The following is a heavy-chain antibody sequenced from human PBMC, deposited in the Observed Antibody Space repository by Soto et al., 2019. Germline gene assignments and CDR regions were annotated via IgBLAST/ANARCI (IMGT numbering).Heavy chain of an antibody. CDR2: ISYDGSYK. J-gene: IGHJ4*02. CDR1: GFTFNIHG. CDR3: ANVKERDYYDSSGPV. V-gene: IGHV3-30*18. Sequence: QVQLVESGGGVVQPGRSLRLSCAASGFTFNIHGMHWVRQAPGKGLEWVAAISYDGSYKYYTDSVKGRFNISRDYSMKTLSLQMNSLRSEDTAVYYCANVKERDYYDSSGPVWVKGTLVTVFS. D-gene: IGHD3-22*01.